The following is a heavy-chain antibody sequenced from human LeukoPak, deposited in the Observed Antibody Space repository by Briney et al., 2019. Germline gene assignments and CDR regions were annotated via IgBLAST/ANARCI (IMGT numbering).Heavy chain of an antibody. J-gene: IGHJ4*02. D-gene: IGHD6-13*01. Sequence: GGSLRLSCSASGFTFSSYAMSWVRQAPGKGLEWVSAISGSGGSTYYADSVKGRFTISRDNSKNTLYLQMNSLRAEDTAVYYCAKHSGRWSDGYYFDNWGQGTLVSVSS. CDR2: ISGSGGST. CDR3: AKHSGRWSDGYYFDN. CDR1: GFTFSSYA. V-gene: IGHV3-23*01.